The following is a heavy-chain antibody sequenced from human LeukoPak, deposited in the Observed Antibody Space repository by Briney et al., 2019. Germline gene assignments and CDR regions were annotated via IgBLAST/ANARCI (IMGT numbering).Heavy chain of an antibody. J-gene: IGHJ6*02. CDR3: ARDGYGSGSYFSPSYGMDV. V-gene: IGHV3-21*01. Sequence: GGSLRLSCAASGFTFSSYSMNWVRQAPGKGLEWVSSISSSSSYIYYADSVKGRFTISRDNAKNSLYLQMNSLRAEDTAVYYCARDGYGSGSYFSPSYGMDVWGQGTTVTVSS. CDR1: GFTFSSYS. D-gene: IGHD3-10*01. CDR2: ISSSSSYI.